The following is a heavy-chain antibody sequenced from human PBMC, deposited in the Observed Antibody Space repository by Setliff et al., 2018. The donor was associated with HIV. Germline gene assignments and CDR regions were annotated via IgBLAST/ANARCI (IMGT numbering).Heavy chain of an antibody. Sequence: SETLSLTCTVSGASIGRRSDCWGWIRQPPGKGLEWIGYIHYSGATNYNPSLKSRVTISLDTSRTQFSLRLSSVTAAGTAVYYCARHSPNVGVRGDAFDIWGQGTVVTVSS. CDR2: IHYSGAT. V-gene: IGHV4-61*05. CDR3: ARHSPNVGVRGDAFDI. D-gene: IGHD2-8*01. CDR1: GASIGRRSDC. J-gene: IGHJ3*02.